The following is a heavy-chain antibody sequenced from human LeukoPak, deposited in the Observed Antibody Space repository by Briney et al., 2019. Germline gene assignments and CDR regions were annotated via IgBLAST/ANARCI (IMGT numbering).Heavy chain of an antibody. CDR2: IYYSGST. CDR1: GGSFSGYY. D-gene: IGHD5-24*01. CDR3: AGGAMATIAH. V-gene: IGHV4-59*01. Sequence: SETLSLTCAVYGGSFSGYYWSWIRQPPGKGLEWIGYIYYSGSTNYNPSLKSRVTISVDTSKNQFSLKLNSVTAADTAVYYCAGGAMATIAHWGQGTLVTVSS. J-gene: IGHJ4*02.